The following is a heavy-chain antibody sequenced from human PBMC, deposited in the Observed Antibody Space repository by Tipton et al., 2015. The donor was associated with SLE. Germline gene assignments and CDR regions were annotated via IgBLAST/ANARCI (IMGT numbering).Heavy chain of an antibody. J-gene: IGHJ4*02. V-gene: IGHV3-21*01. CDR3: ARDYYDSSGYYYGDY. D-gene: IGHD3-22*01. CDR2: ISSSSSYI. Sequence: GSLRLSCAASGFTFSSYSMNWVRQAPGKGLEWVSSISSSSSYIYYADSVKGRFTISRDNAKNSLYLQMNSLRAEDTAVYYCARDYYDSSGYYYGDYWGQGTLVTVSS. CDR1: GFTFSSYS.